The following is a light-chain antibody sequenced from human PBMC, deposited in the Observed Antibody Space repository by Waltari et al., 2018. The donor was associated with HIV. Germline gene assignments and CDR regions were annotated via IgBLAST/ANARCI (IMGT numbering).Light chain of an antibody. J-gene: IGLJ3*02. CDR2: EVY. CDR1: SSDVGAYNY. Sequence: QSALTQPPSASGSPGQSVTISCTGTSSDVGAYNYFSWYQQHPGNAPKLRIYEVYKRPAGVPDRFSGSKSGNTASLTVSGLQAEDEADYYCSSYAGSNSFVVFGGGTKLTVL. CDR3: SSYAGSNSFVV. V-gene: IGLV2-8*01.